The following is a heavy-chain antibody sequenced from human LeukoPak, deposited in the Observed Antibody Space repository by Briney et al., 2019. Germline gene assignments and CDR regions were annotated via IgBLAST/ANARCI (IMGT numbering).Heavy chain of an antibody. D-gene: IGHD5-18*01. Sequence: GASVKVSCKASGGTFSSYAISWVRQAPGQGLEWMGRIIPILGIANYAQKFQGRVTIAADKSTSTAYMELSSLRSEDTAVYYCARDLGGPRIQLWLAAFDIWGQGTMVTVSS. CDR3: ARDLGGPRIQLWLAAFDI. V-gene: IGHV1-69*04. CDR2: IIPILGIA. CDR1: GGTFSSYA. J-gene: IGHJ3*02.